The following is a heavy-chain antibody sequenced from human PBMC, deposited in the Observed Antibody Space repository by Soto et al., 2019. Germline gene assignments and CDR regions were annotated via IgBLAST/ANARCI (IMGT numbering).Heavy chain of an antibody. V-gene: IGHV3-74*01. J-gene: IGHJ6*02. Sequence: EVQLVESGGGLVQPGGSLRLSCAASGFTFSSYWMHWVRQAPGKGLVWVSRINSDGSSTSYADSVKGRFTIFIDNAKNTLYLKMNSRRAADTAAYYCARMWAVAVLYYYYGMDVWGQGTTVTVSS. CDR2: INSDGSST. CDR3: ARMWAVAVLYYYYGMDV. D-gene: IGHD6-19*01. CDR1: GFTFSSYW.